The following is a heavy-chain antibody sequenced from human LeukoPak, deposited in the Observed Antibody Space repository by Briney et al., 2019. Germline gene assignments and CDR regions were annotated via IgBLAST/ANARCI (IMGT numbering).Heavy chain of an antibody. CDR1: GGSISSGSYY. Sequence: SETLSLTXTVSGGSISSGSYYWSWIRQPAGKGLEWIGRIYTSGSTNYNPSLKSRVTISVDTSKNQFSLKLSSVTAADTAVYYCARGLDYWGQGTLVTVSS. V-gene: IGHV4-61*02. CDR3: ARGLDY. J-gene: IGHJ4*02. CDR2: IYTSGST.